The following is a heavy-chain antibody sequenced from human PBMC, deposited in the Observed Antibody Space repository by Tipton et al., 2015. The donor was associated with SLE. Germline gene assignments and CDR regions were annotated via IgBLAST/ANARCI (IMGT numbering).Heavy chain of an antibody. D-gene: IGHD1-26*01. V-gene: IGHV3-30*14. CDR2: ISYDGSNK. Sequence: QVQLVQSGAEVKKPGSSVKVSCKASGGTFSSYAMHWVRQAPGKGLEWVAVISYDGSNKYYADSVKGRFTISRDNSKNTLYLQMNSLRAEDTAVYYCAGTWELTGCDYWGQGTLVTVSS. CDR3: AGTWELTGCDY. J-gene: IGHJ4*02. CDR1: GGTFSSYA.